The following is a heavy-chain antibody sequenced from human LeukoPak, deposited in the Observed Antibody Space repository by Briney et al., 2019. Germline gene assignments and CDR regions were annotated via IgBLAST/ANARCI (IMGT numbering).Heavy chain of an antibody. V-gene: IGHV1-18*01. CDR1: HDTFSHYG. D-gene: IGHD2-2*03. Sequence: ASVKDSCKASHDTFSHYGISWVRPAPGQGRERMGWISTYNGKTHYAQKFQGSVTMTTDTSTNIAYLELRDRRSDEKAAYYCGRTEWMEDAFDFWGQGTVVTVSS. CDR2: ISTYNGKT. CDR3: GRTEWMEDAFDF. J-gene: IGHJ3*01.